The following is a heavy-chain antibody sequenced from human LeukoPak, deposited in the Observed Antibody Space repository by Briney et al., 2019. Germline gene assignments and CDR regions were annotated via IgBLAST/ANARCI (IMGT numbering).Heavy chain of an antibody. D-gene: IGHD3-22*01. CDR1: GFTFSSYW. CDR3: AKDQAMIVGGFGY. Sequence: GGSLRLSCAASGFTFSSYWMSWVRQAPGKGLEWVANIKQDGSEKYYVDSVKGRFTISRDNAKNSLYLQMNSLRAEDTAVYYCAKDQAMIVGGFGYWGQGTLVTVSS. V-gene: IGHV3-7*03. J-gene: IGHJ4*02. CDR2: IKQDGSEK.